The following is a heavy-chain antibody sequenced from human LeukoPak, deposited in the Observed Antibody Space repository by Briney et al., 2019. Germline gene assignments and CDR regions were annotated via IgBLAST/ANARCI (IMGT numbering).Heavy chain of an antibody. V-gene: IGHV3-9*01. Sequence: GGSLRLSCAASGFTFDDYAMHWVRQAPGKGLEWVSGISWNSGSIGYADPVKGRFTISRDNAKNSLYLQMNSLRAEDTALYYCAKVDRYDILTGSHFDYWGQGTLVTVSS. CDR2: ISWNSGSI. J-gene: IGHJ4*02. CDR3: AKVDRYDILTGSHFDY. D-gene: IGHD3-9*01. CDR1: GFTFDDYA.